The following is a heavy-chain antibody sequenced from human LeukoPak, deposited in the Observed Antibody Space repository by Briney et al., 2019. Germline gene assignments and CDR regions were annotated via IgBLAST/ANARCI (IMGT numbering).Heavy chain of an antibody. CDR2: ISSSGSTI. CDR3: ARVHPGALRYFDWLPTILFDY. Sequence: GGSLRLSCAASGFTFSSYEMNWVRQAPGKGLEWVSYISSSGSTIYYADSVKGRFTISRDNAKNSLYLQMNSLRAEDTAVYYCARVHPGALRYFDWLPTILFDYWGQGTLVTVSS. V-gene: IGHV3-48*03. J-gene: IGHJ4*02. D-gene: IGHD3-9*01. CDR1: GFTFSSYE.